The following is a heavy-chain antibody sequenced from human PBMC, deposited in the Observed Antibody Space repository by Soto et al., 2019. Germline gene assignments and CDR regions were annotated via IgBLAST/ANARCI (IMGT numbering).Heavy chain of an antibody. Sequence: GGPLRLSCAASGFTFRNYGMNWVRQAPGKGLEWISYITSDSSTRHYADFVKGRFTISRDNAKNSLYLQMNSLRDEDTAVYFCARDPDGIIDFDYWGQGTQVTVSS. CDR1: GFTFRNYG. V-gene: IGHV3-48*02. D-gene: IGHD3-10*01. CDR2: ITSDSSTR. J-gene: IGHJ4*02. CDR3: ARDPDGIIDFDY.